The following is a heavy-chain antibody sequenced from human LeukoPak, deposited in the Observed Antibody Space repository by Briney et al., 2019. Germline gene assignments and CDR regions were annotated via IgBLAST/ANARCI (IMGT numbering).Heavy chain of an antibody. V-gene: IGHV4-4*07. D-gene: IGHD6-13*01. CDR3: ARDWYSSSWYWFDP. Sequence: PSETLSLTCTVSGGSIRSYYWSWIRQPAGKGLEWIGRIYTSGSTNYNPSLKSRVTISVDTSKNQFSLKLSSVTAADTAVYYCARDWYSSSWYWFDPWGQGTLVTVSS. CDR2: IYTSGST. CDR1: GGSIRSYY. J-gene: IGHJ5*02.